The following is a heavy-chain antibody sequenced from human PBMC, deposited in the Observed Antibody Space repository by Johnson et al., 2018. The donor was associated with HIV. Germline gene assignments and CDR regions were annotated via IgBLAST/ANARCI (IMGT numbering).Heavy chain of an antibody. CDR1: GFTFDDYA. J-gene: IGHJ3*02. V-gene: IGHV3-9*01. CDR3: AKSDYPGIAVAGSAYDDAFDI. D-gene: IGHD6-19*01. CDR2: ISWNSGSTI. Sequence: VQLVESGGGVVQPGRSLRLSCAASGFTFDDYAMHWVRQAPGKGLEWVSGISWNSGSTIYYADSAKGRFTISRDNSKNTLNLQMNSLRVEDTAVYYCAKSDYPGIAVAGSAYDDAFDIWGQGTMVTVSS.